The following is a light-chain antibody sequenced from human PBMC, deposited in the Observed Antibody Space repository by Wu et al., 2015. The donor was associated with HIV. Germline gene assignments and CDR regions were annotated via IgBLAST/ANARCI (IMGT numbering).Light chain of an antibody. V-gene: IGKV3-20*01. Sequence: EIVLTQSPGTLSLSPGERATLSCRASQSVSSTYLAWYQQKPGQSPRLLIYAASSRATGIPDRFSGSGSGTDFTLTISRLEPEDFVVYYCQQYGSSSTAFGGGTKVEI. CDR2: AAS. J-gene: IGKJ4*01. CDR1: QSVSSTY. CDR3: QQYGSSSTA.